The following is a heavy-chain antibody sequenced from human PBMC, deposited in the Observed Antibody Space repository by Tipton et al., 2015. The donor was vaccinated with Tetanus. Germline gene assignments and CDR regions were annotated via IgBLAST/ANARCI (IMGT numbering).Heavy chain of an antibody. CDR3: ARGTFHAVDF. J-gene: IGHJ4*02. CDR2: IRDNGNS. CDR1: GGSINSGGHF. D-gene: IGHD2/OR15-2a*01. V-gene: IGHV4-31*03. Sequence: LRLSCTVSGGSINSGGHFWTWIRQRTGKGLEWIGHIRDNGNSYANPSLSGRVTMSVDTRKNQFSLNLTSMSVADTATYYCARGTFHAVDFWGQGVQVTVSS.